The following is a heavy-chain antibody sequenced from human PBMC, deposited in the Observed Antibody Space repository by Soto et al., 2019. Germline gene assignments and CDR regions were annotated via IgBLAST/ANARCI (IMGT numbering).Heavy chain of an antibody. D-gene: IGHD6-6*01. CDR2: IYYSGST. V-gene: IGHV4-31*03. Sequence: SETLSLTCTVSGGSISSGGYYWSRIRQHPGKGLEWIGYIYYSGSTYYNPSLKSRVTISVDTSKNQFSLKLSSVTAADTAVYYCARGSSSMFGWFDPWGQGTLVTVSS. CDR1: GGSISSGGYY. J-gene: IGHJ5*02. CDR3: ARGSSSMFGWFDP.